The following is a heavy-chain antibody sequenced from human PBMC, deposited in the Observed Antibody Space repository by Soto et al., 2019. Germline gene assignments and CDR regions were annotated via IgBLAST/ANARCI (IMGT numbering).Heavy chain of an antibody. D-gene: IGHD3-10*01. Sequence: SETLSLNCTVSGDSMSGYSWSWIRQPPGRGLEWIGHISNSGTANYSPSLKSRLTMSVDTSKNQISLKVTSVTAADTAVYYCASSGAGSGDYWGQGILVTVSS. CDR1: GDSMSGYS. V-gene: IGHV4-59*01. CDR3: ASSGAGSGDY. CDR2: ISNSGTA. J-gene: IGHJ4*02.